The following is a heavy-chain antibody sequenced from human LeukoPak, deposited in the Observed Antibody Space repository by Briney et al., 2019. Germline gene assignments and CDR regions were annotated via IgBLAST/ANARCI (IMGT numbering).Heavy chain of an antibody. CDR1: GFTFTDYY. CDR2: ISSSGSTI. CDR3: ARDKRKGIVGSTKSYFDY. D-gene: IGHD1-26*01. J-gene: IGHJ4*02. V-gene: IGHV3-11*04. Sequence: GGSLRLSCAASGFTFTDYYMSWIRQAPGKGLEWLSYISSSGSTIYYADSVRGRFTLSRDNAKNSVSLQMNSLRAEDTAVYYCARDKRKGIVGSTKSYFDYWGQGTLVTVSS.